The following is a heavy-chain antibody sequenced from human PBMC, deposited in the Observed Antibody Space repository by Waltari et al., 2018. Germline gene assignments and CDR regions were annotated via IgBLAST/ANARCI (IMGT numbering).Heavy chain of an antibody. CDR2: INHSVST. V-gene: IGHV4-34*01. J-gene: IGHJ6*02. CDR1: GGSFSGYY. CDR3: AIAAGVGAAEATFGPGHFGMDA. D-gene: IGHD6-13*01. Sequence: QVQLQQWGAGLLKPSETLSLTCAVYGGSFSGYYWSWIRQPPGKGLEWIGEINHSVSTNSNPSLKSRVTISVDTSKNQFSLKLSSVTAADTAVYYCAIAAGVGAAEATFGPGHFGMDAWGQGTTVTVSS.